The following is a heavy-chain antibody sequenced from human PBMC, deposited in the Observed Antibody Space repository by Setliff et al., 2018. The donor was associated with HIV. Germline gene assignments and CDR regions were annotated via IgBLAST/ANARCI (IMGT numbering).Heavy chain of an antibody. CDR3: ARPTTGLGGGAAFDI. V-gene: IGHV4-39*01. J-gene: IGHJ3*02. CDR2: ILYGGTT. CDR1: GGSVDSRHYY. D-gene: IGHD2-8*01. Sequence: PSVTLSLSCAVSGGSVDSRHYYWGWIRQPPGKGLEWIGNILYGGTTYYTPSLKSRVSISVDTSRNQFSLRLNSVTAADTAVYYCARPTTGLGGGAAFDIWGQGTMVTVSS.